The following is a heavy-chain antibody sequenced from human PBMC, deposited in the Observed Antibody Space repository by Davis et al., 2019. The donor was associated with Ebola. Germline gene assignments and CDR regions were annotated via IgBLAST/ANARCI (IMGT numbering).Heavy chain of an antibody. Sequence: SETLSLTCTVSGGSISSSSYYWSWIRQPPGKGLEWIGYIYYSGSTNYNPSLKSRVTISVDTSKNQFSLKLSSVTAADTAVYYCARHVGFTGGMDVWGQGTTVTVSS. CDR2: IYYSGST. D-gene: IGHD1-26*01. CDR3: ARHVGFTGGMDV. CDR1: GGSISSSSYY. J-gene: IGHJ6*02. V-gene: IGHV4-61*01.